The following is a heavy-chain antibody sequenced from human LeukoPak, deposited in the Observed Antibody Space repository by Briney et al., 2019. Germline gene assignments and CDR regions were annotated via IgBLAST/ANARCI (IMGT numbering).Heavy chain of an antibody. CDR3: ARGYCSGGSCYYYFDY. CDR1: GFTFSSYE. Sequence: GGSLRLSCAASGFTFSSYEMNWVRQAPGKGLEWVSSISSSSSYIYYADSVKGRFTISRDNAKNSLYLQMNSLRAEDSAVYYCARGYCSGGSCYYYFDYWGQGTLVTVSS. D-gene: IGHD2-15*01. J-gene: IGHJ4*02. V-gene: IGHV3-21*01. CDR2: ISSSSSYI.